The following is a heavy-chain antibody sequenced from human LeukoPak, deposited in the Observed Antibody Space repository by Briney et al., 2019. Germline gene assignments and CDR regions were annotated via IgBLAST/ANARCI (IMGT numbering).Heavy chain of an antibody. J-gene: IGHJ4*02. CDR1: GFPFKINT. CDR2: IPSSASYT. V-gene: IGHV3-21*06. D-gene: IGHD3-22*01. CDR3: VRGDSPDY. Sequence: GGSLRLSCAASGFPFKINTMNWVRQAPGKGLQWIASIPSSASYTHYADSVQGRFTISRDNANNVLYLQMNNLRAEDTAVYYCVRGDSPDYWGQGTLVTVSS.